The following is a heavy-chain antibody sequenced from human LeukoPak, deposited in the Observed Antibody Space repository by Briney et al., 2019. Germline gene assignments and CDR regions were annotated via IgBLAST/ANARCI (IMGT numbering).Heavy chain of an antibody. J-gene: IGHJ4*02. CDR3: AKASSTSSFGDY. V-gene: IGHV3-43*02. Sequence: SGGSLRLFCAASGFTFDDYAMHWVRQAPGRGLEWVSLISGDGGRTYYAGSVKGRFTISRDNSKDSLYLQMDSLRTEDTALYYCAKASSTSSFGDYWGQGTLVTVSS. CDR1: GFTFDDYA. D-gene: IGHD6-6*01. CDR2: ISGDGGRT.